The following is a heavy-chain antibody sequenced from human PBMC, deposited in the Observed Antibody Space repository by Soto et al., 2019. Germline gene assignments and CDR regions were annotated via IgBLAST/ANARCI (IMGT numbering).Heavy chain of an antibody. V-gene: IGHV4-59*01. CDR3: AREGHISSWYAWAAFHI. J-gene: IGHJ3*02. CDR2: IYYSGTT. CDR1: GGSISSYY. D-gene: IGHD6-13*01. Sequence: QVQLQESGPGLVKPSETLSLTCTVSGGSISSYYWCWIRQPPGKGLEWIGYIYYSGTTNYNPSLTRQVTISGDTSRTQFPLKLGSATAAETAVYYCAREGHISSWYAWAAFHIWGQGPMVTASS.